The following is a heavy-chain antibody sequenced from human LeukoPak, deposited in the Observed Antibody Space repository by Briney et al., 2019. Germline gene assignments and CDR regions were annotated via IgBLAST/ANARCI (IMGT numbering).Heavy chain of an antibody. CDR1: GFTFNIYA. CDR2: INEDGGEK. V-gene: IGHV3-7*01. D-gene: IGHD3-10*01. CDR3: ATSGWTSGSDS. J-gene: IGHJ4*02. Sequence: PGGSLRLSCAASGFTFNIYAMSWVRQAPGKELEWVANINEDGGEKYYVDSVKGRFTISRDNAKNSLYLQMNSLRAEDTALYYCATSGWTSGSDSWGQGTLVTVSS.